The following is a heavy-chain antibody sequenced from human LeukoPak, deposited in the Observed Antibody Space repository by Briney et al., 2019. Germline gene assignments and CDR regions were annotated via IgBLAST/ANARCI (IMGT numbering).Heavy chain of an antibody. D-gene: IGHD5-24*01. CDR1: GGTFSSHS. J-gene: IGHJ3*02. V-gene: IGHV1-69*13. CDR2: IIPIFGTS. CDR3: MRGRDAYKSNTFDI. Sequence: ASVKVSCKAFGGTFSSHSISWVRQAPGQGLEWMGGIIPIFGTSNYAQRFQGRITISADESTSTAYMELGSLRSEDTAVYYCMRGRDAYKSNTFDIWGQGTMVTVSS.